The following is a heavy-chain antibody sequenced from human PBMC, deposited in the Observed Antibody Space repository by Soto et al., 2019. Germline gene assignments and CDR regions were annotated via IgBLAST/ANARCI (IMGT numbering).Heavy chain of an antibody. D-gene: IGHD3-10*01. Sequence: GGSLRLSCAASGFTFSSYAMRWVRQAPGKGLEWVSAISGSGGNTYYADSVKGRFTISRDNSKNTLYLQMNSLRAEDTAVYYCAKRSHGASYYFDYWGRGTLVTVS. J-gene: IGHJ4*02. CDR2: ISGSGGNT. CDR3: AKRSHGASYYFDY. V-gene: IGHV3-23*01. CDR1: GFTFSSYA.